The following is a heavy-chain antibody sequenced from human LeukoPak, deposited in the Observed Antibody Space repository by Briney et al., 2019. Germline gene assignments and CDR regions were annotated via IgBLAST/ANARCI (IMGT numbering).Heavy chain of an antibody. CDR3: ARSTTVVTRFDY. D-gene: IGHD4-23*01. V-gene: IGHV4-59*01. J-gene: IGHJ4*02. CDR2: IYYSGST. CDR1: GGSISSYY. Sequence: SETLSLTCTVSGGSISSYYWSWIRQPPGKGLEWIGYIYYSGSTNYNPSLKSRVTISVDTSMNQFSLKLSSVTAADTAVYYCARSTTVVTRFDYWGQGTLVTVSS.